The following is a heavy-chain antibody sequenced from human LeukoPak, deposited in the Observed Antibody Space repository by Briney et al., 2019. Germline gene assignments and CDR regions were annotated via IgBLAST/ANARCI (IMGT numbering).Heavy chain of an antibody. Sequence: GASVKVSCKASGYTFTSYGISWVRQAPGQGLEWMGWISAYNGNTNYAQKLQGRVTMTTDTSTSTAYMELRSLRSDDTAVYYCARDWDCSSTSCSFDYWGQGTLVTVSS. V-gene: IGHV1-18*01. J-gene: IGHJ4*02. CDR2: ISAYNGNT. CDR1: GYTFTSYG. D-gene: IGHD2-2*01. CDR3: ARDWDCSSTSCSFDY.